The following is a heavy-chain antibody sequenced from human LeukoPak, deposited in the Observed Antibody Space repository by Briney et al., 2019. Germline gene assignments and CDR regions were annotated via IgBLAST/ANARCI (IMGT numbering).Heavy chain of an antibody. CDR3: ARDLRMRSF. CDR1: GFIVSTYY. D-gene: IGHD2-15*01. J-gene: IGHJ4*02. CDR2: IHNDGST. V-gene: IGHV3-53*01. Sequence: GGSLRLSCAASGFIVSTYYMHWVRQAPGKGLEWVSFIHNDGSTYYVDSVKGRFTISRDSSKNTLYLQMNSLRAEDTAVYYCARDLRMRSFWGQGTLVTVSS.